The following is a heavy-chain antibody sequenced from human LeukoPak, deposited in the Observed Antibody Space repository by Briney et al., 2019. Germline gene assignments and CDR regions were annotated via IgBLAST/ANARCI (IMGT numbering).Heavy chain of an antibody. J-gene: IGHJ4*02. Sequence: ASVKVSCKVSGYSLSDLTMHWVRHAPGKGLEWMGGFDPGMAETIYAEKFQGRITMTEDTSTDTAYMELSSLRSEDTAVYYCAPGDEYGLLDYWGQGTLVTVSS. CDR2: FDPGMAET. D-gene: IGHD4-17*01. V-gene: IGHV1-24*01. CDR1: GYSLSDLT. CDR3: APGDEYGLLDY.